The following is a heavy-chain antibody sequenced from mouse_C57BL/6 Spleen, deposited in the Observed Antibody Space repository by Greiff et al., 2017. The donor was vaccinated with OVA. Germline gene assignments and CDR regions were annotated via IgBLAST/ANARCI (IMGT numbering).Heavy chain of an antibody. Sequence: VQLQQSGPGLVQPLQSLSITCTVSGFSLTSYGVHWVRQSPGKGLEWPGVIWSGGSTDYNAAFISRLSISKDNSKSQVFFKMNSQQADDTTIYYGARARGGGYFDNWGQSTTHTVSS. V-gene: IGHV2-2*01. CDR2: IWSGGST. J-gene: IGHJ2*01. CDR1: GFSLTSYG. CDR3: ARARGGGYFDN.